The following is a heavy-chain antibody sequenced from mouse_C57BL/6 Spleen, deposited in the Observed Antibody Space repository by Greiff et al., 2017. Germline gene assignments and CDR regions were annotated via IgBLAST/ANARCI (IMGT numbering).Heavy chain of an antibody. CDR3: ALTGTLYYFDY. V-gene: IGHV3-6*01. D-gene: IGHD4-1*01. CDR2: ISYDGSN. J-gene: IGHJ2*01. Sequence: EVQLQESGPGLVKPSQSLSLTCSVTGYSITSGYYWNWIRQFPGNKLEWMGYISYDGSNNYNPSLKNPISITRDTSKNQFFLKLNSVTTEDTATYYCALTGTLYYFDYWGQGTTLTVSS. CDR1: GYSITSGYY.